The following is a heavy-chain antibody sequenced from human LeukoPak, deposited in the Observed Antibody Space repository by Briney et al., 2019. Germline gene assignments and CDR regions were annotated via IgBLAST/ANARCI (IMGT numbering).Heavy chain of an antibody. D-gene: IGHD5-24*01. CDR1: GYTFTGYY. CDR3: ARDSGLMAAHYYFDY. Sequence: ASVKVSCKASGYTFTGYYMHWVRQAPGQGLEWMGRINPNSGGTNYAQKFQGRVTMTRDTSISTAYMELSRLRSDDTAVYYCARDSGLMAAHYYFDYWGQGTLVTVSS. V-gene: IGHV1-2*06. J-gene: IGHJ4*02. CDR2: INPNSGGT.